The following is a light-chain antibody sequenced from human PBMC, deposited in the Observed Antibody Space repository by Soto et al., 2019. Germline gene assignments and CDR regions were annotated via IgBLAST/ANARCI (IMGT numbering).Light chain of an antibody. V-gene: IGKV1-5*01. CDR2: DAS. J-gene: IGKJ1*01. CDR3: QQYNNYPWT. Sequence: DIQMTQSPSTLSASVGDRVTITCRASQSISSWLAWYQQKPGKAPKLLIYDASSLESGVPSRFSGSGSGTQFTLTISSPQPDDFATYYCQQYNNYPWTFGQGTKVYIK. CDR1: QSISSW.